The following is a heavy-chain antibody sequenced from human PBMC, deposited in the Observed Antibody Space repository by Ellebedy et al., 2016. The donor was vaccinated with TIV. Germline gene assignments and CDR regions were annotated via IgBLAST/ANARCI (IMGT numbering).Heavy chain of an antibody. CDR2: ISSSSSYI. V-gene: IGHV3-21*01. CDR3: ARDIAFINSSSPSPTFDY. CDR1: GFTFSSYS. D-gene: IGHD6-6*01. Sequence: GESLKISCAASGFTFSSYSMNWVRQAPGKGLEWVSSISSSSSYIYYADSVKGRFTISRDNAKNSLYLQMNSLRAEDTAVYYCARDIAFINSSSPSPTFDYWGQGTLVTVSS. J-gene: IGHJ4*02.